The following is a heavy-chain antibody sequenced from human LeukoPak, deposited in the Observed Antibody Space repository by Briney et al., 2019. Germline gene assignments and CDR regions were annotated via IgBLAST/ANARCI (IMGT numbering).Heavy chain of an antibody. J-gene: IGHJ4*02. CDR3: ARGRAYCSSTSCYGIEDY. V-gene: IGHV1-69*01. Sequence: SVKISCKASGGTFSSNAISWVRQPPGQGLEWMGGTIPIFGTANYAQKFQGRVTITADESTSTAYMELSSLRSEDTAVYYCARGRAYCSSTSCYGIEDYWGQGTLVTVSS. D-gene: IGHD2-2*01. CDR1: GGTFSSNA. CDR2: TIPIFGTA.